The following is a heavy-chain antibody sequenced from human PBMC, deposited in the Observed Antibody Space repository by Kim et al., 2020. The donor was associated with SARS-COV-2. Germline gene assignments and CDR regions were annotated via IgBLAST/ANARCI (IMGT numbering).Heavy chain of an antibody. CDR2: TSGTGDRT. CDR1: GFTFSSYA. V-gene: IGHV3-23*01. Sequence: GGSLRLSCAASGFTFSSYAISWVRQAPGKGREWVASTSGTGDRTYYADSVRGRFTVSRDISKKTLYVQMNSLRVEDTAVYYCAKDVLLSAATPEHFDCWGQGTLVTVSS. CDR3: AKDVLLSAATPEHFDC. D-gene: IGHD2-15*01. J-gene: IGHJ4*02.